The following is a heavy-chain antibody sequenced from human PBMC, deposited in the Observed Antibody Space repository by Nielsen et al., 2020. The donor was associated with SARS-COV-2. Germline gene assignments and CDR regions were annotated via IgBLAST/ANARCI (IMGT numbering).Heavy chain of an antibody. J-gene: IGHJ4*02. CDR3: ARGLSGYYFGFDY. CDR1: GSIFTSYR. Sequence: GGSLRLSCQGSGSIFTSYRIGWVRQMPGKGLAWMGIIYPGDSDTRYSPSFQGQVTISADKSISTAYLQWSSLKASDTAMYYCARGLSGYYFGFDYWGQGTLVTVSS. V-gene: IGHV5-51*01. CDR2: IYPGDSDT. D-gene: IGHD3-22*01.